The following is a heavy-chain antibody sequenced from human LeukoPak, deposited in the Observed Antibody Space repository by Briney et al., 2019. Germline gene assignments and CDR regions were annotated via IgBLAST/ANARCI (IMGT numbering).Heavy chain of an antibody. V-gene: IGHV3-7*01. CDR1: GFTFSGNW. Sequence: GGSLTLSCEASGFTFSGNWMSWVRQAPGKGLEWAASINPDGSQKLYVDSVKGRFTISRDNTKSSLYLQMNSLGAEDTAMYYCAKLLGTVTTYDSWGQGTRVTVSS. D-gene: IGHD2/OR15-2a*01. J-gene: IGHJ4*02. CDR2: INPDGSQK. CDR3: AKLLGTVTTYDS.